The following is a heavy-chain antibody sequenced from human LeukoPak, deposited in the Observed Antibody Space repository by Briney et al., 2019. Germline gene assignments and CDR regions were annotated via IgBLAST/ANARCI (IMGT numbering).Heavy chain of an antibody. CDR3: ARGQVAYDY. Sequence: SETLSLTCTVSVGSISIYYWSWIRQPPGKGLECIGNIHYSGSTNYNSSRKSRVPISLDTSKNQFSLKLSSVTAADTAVYYCARGQVAYDYWGQGTLVTVSS. CDR2: IHYSGST. J-gene: IGHJ4*02. D-gene: IGHD2-21*01. CDR1: VGSISIYY. V-gene: IGHV4-59*01.